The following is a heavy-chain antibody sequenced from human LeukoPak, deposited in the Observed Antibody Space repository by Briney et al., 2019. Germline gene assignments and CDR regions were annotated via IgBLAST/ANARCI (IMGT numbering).Heavy chain of an antibody. J-gene: IGHJ4*02. Sequence: PGGSLRLSCAASGFTFDDYAMHWVRQAPGKGLEWVSGISWNSGSIGYTDSVKGRFTISRDNAKNSLYLQMNSLRAEDTALYYCIRGELLTGPFDYWGQGTLVTVSS. V-gene: IGHV3-9*01. CDR2: ISWNSGSI. CDR1: GFTFDDYA. CDR3: IRGELLTGPFDY. D-gene: IGHD1-26*01.